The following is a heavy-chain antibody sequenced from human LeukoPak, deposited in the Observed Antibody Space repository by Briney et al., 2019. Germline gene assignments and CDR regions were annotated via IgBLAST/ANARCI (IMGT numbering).Heavy chain of an antibody. CDR2: ISGSGGST. J-gene: IGHJ4*02. V-gene: IGHV3-23*01. CDR3: AKAGGGSCYPLLGY. Sequence: GGSMRLSCAAYGFTFTSHAMSWVRQAQGKGLEWVSAISGSGGSTYYADSVKGRFTLCRDNSTNTLYLQMNSLRAEDTAVYYCAKAGGGSCYPLLGYWGQENLVTVSS. CDR1: GFTFTSHA. D-gene: IGHD3-22*01.